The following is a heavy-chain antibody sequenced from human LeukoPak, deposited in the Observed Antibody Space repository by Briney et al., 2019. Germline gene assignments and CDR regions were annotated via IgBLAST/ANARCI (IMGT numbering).Heavy chain of an antibody. J-gene: IGHJ6*03. CDR2: IKSKTDGGTT. V-gene: IGHV3-15*01. CDR1: GFTFSSYE. Sequence: GGSLRLSCAASGFTFSSYEMNWVRQAPGKGLEWVGRIKSKTDGGTTDYAAPVKGRFTIPRDNSKNTLYLQMNSLKTEDTAVYYCTTASIMITFGGVIVTRGYYYYYMDVWGKGTTVTISS. CDR3: TTASIMITFGGVIVTRGYYYYYMDV. D-gene: IGHD3-16*02.